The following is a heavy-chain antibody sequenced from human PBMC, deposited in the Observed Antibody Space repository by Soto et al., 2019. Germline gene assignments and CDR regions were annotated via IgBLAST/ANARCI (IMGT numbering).Heavy chain of an antibody. CDR2: ITSDGSNT. J-gene: IGHJ4*02. CDR3: ASLLWGGITTDY. Sequence: EVQLVESGGGLVQPGGSLRLSCVASGFAFSSHWMHWVRQAPGKGLLWVSRITSDGSNTAYADSVKGRFTVSRDNAKNTLYLQMNSLRAEDTAVYYCASLLWGGITTDYWGQGTLVTFSS. D-gene: IGHD2-21*01. CDR1: GFAFSSHW. V-gene: IGHV3-74*01.